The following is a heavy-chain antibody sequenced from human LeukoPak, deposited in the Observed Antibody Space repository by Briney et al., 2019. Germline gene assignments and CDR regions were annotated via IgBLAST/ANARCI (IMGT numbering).Heavy chain of an antibody. Sequence: PSETLSLTCTVSGGSISSYYWSWIRQPPGKGLEWIGRIYTSGSTNYNPSLKSRVTISVDTSKNQFSLKLSSVTAADTAVYYCAREGPDILTGYLYFDYWGQGTLVTVSS. CDR2: IYTSGST. J-gene: IGHJ4*02. CDR3: AREGPDILTGYLYFDY. V-gene: IGHV4-4*08. D-gene: IGHD3-9*01. CDR1: GGSISSYY.